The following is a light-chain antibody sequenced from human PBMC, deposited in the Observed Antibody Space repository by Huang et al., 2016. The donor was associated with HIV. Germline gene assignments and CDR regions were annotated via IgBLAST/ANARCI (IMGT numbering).Light chain of an antibody. CDR2: DAS. CDR3: QQFTF. Sequence: AIQLTQSPSSLSASVGDRVTITCRASQGISSALAWYQQKPGKVPQLLIYDASSLESGVPSRVSGSASGTDFTLTISSLQPEDFATYYCQQFTFFGGGTKVEIK. V-gene: IGKV1-13*02. CDR1: QGISSA. J-gene: IGKJ4*01.